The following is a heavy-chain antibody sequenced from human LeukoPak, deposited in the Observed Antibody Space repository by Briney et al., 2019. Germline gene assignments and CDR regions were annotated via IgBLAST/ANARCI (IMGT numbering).Heavy chain of an antibody. D-gene: IGHD5-12*01. J-gene: IGHJ4*02. Sequence: SETLSLTCTVSGGSISSYSWNWIRQSPGKGLEWTGRIYHSGSINYNPSLKSRVTISVDTSKNQFSLNLSSVTAADTAVYYCVSSYGGYVLDYWGQGTLVIFSS. CDR1: GGSISSYS. V-gene: IGHV4-59*01. CDR2: IYHSGSI. CDR3: VSSYGGYVLDY.